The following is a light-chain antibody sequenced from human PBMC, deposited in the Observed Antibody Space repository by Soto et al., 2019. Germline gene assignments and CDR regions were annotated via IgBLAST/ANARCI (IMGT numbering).Light chain of an antibody. Sequence: IVLTQSAATLSLSPGERATLSCRASQSISSYLAWYQHKPGQAPRLLIYDASNRATGIPARFSGSGSGTDFTLTISSLEPEDSAVYYCQQYKEWPLTFGGGTKVDIK. CDR1: QSISSY. CDR2: DAS. V-gene: IGKV3-11*01. CDR3: QQYKEWPLT. J-gene: IGKJ4*01.